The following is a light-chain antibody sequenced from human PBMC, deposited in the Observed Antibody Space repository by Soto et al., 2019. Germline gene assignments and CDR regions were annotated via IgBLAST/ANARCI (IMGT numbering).Light chain of an antibody. CDR2: EVS. J-gene: IGLJ1*01. Sequence: QSVLTQPASVSGSPGQSITISCTGTISDVGGNKFVSWYQQYPGKAPKLMICEVSKRPSGVSNRFSGSKSGNTASLTISGLQAEDEADYYCCSYAGSSTPYVFGTGTKVTVL. CDR1: ISDVGGNKF. CDR3: CSYAGSSTPYV. V-gene: IGLV2-23*02.